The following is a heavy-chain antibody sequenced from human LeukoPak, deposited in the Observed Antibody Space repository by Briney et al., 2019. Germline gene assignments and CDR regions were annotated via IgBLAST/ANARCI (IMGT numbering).Heavy chain of an antibody. CDR1: SGSISSDY. Sequence: PSETLSLTCSVSSGSISSDYWSWIRQPPGKGLEWIGYIYYSGSTNYNPSLKSRVTISVDTSKNQFSLKLSSVTAADTAVYYCARDSRNGYKGFDYWGQGTLVTVSS. J-gene: IGHJ4*02. D-gene: IGHD5-24*01. CDR3: ARDSRNGYKGFDY. CDR2: IYYSGST. V-gene: IGHV4-59*01.